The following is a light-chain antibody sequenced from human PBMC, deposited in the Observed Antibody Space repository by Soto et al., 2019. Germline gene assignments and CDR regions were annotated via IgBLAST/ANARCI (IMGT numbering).Light chain of an antibody. CDR3: ATWDDSLDSVL. CDR1: NSNIGSNT. V-gene: IGLV1-44*01. Sequence: QSVLTQPPSASGTPGQRVTISCSGSNSNIGSNTVSWYQHLPGTAPKLLVYSNSQRPSGVPDRCSGSKSVTSASLAISGLQSEDEADDFCATWDDSLDSVLFGGGTKVTVL. CDR2: SNS. J-gene: IGLJ3*02.